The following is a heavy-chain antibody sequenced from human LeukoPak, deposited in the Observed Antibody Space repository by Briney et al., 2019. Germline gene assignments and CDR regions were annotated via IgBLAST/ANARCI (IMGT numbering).Heavy chain of an antibody. V-gene: IGHV3-53*01. Sequence: GGSLRLSCAASGFTFSNAWMNWVRQAPGKGLEWVSVIYSGGSTYYADSVKGRFTISRDNSKNTLYLQMNSLRAEDTAVYYCASPGLNPYFDYWGQGTLVTVSS. CDR2: IYSGGST. CDR1: GFTFSNAW. J-gene: IGHJ4*02. CDR3: ASPGLNPYFDY.